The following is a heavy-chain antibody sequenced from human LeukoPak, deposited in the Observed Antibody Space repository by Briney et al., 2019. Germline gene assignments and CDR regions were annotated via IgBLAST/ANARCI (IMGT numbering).Heavy chain of an antibody. V-gene: IGHV4-39*07. J-gene: IGHJ5*02. Sequence: SETLSLTCTVSGGSISSSSYYWGWIRQPPGKGLGWIGSIYYSGRTYYNPSLKSRVSISVDTSKNQFSLKMSSVTAADTAVYYCARVMRGGYSYGYRPLWFDPWGQGTLVTVSS. CDR3: ARVMRGGYSYGYRPLWFDP. CDR1: GGSISSSSYY. CDR2: IYYSGRT. D-gene: IGHD5-18*01.